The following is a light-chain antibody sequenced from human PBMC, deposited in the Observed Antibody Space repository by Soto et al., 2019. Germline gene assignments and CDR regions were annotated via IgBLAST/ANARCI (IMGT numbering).Light chain of an antibody. CDR2: LNSDGSH. V-gene: IGLV4-69*01. CDR3: QTWGTGIVL. Sequence: QLVLTQSPSASACLGASVKLTCTLSRGHSNYAIAWHQQQPEKGPRYLMKLNSDGSHSKGDGIPDRFSGSSSGAERYLTISSLQSEDEADYYCQTWGTGIVLFGGGTKVTVL. J-gene: IGLJ2*01. CDR1: RGHSNYA.